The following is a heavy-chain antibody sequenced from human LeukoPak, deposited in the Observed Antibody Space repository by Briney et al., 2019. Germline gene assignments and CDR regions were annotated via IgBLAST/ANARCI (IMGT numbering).Heavy chain of an antibody. Sequence: GGSLRLSCAASGFTVSSNFMAWVRQAPGKGLEWVSVIYGGGSTFYADSVKGRSTISRDNSQNTMYLQMNGLRAEDTAVYYCAREDTAMVKGMDVWGQGTTVTVSS. D-gene: IGHD5-18*01. CDR1: GFTVSSNF. V-gene: IGHV3-53*01. CDR2: IYGGGST. CDR3: AREDTAMVKGMDV. J-gene: IGHJ6*02.